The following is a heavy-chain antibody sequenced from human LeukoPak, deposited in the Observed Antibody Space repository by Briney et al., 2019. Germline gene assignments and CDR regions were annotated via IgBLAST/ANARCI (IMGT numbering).Heavy chain of an antibody. V-gene: IGHV4-39*07. CDR2: INHSGST. CDR3: ARKGCSSTSCYTSRYYYYMDV. CDR1: GGSTSSSSYY. Sequence: SETLSLTCTVSGGSTSSSSYYWGWIRQPPGKGLEWIGEINHSGSTNYNPSLKSRVTISVDTSKNQFSLKLSSVTAADTAVYYCARKGCSSTSCYTSRYYYYMDVWGKGTTVTVSS. J-gene: IGHJ6*03. D-gene: IGHD2-2*02.